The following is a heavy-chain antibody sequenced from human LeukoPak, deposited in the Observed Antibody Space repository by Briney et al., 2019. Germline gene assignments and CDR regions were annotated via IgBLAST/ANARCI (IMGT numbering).Heavy chain of an antibody. Sequence: PSETLSLTCTVSGGSITDYYWGWIRQPPGKGLEWIGYDYYSGSSNYNPSLKSRVTISVDTSKNQFSLKLSSVTAADTAVYYCARHETYYYDSSGYPGALDYWGQGTLVTVSS. CDR2: DYYSGSS. D-gene: IGHD3-22*01. CDR1: GGSITDYY. V-gene: IGHV4-59*08. J-gene: IGHJ4*02. CDR3: ARHETYYYDSSGYPGALDY.